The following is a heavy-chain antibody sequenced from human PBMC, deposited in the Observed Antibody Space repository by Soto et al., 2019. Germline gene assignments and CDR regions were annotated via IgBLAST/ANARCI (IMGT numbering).Heavy chain of an antibody. CDR2: ISSSSSYI. CDR1: GFTFSSYS. V-gene: IGHV3-21*01. CDR3: ARDGGSTNNYYYYGMDV. J-gene: IGHJ6*02. Sequence: LRLSCAASGFTFSSYSMNWVRQAPGKGLEWVSSISSSSSYIYYADSVKGRFTISRDNAKNSLYLQMNSLRAEDTAVYYCARDGGSTNNYYYYGMDVWGQGTTVTVSS. D-gene: IGHD2-2*01.